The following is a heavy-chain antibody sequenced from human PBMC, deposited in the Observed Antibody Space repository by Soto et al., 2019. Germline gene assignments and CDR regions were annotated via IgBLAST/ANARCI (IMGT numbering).Heavy chain of an antibody. D-gene: IGHD4-17*01. CDR2: IYHSGCT. CDR1: GGSISSGGYS. V-gene: IGHV4-30-2*01. CDR3: ARGKYGDYISPIDY. Sequence: PSETLSLTCAVSGGSISSGGYSWSWIRQPPGKGLEWIGYIYHSGCTYYNPSLKSRVTISVDRSKNQFSLKLSSVTAADTAVYYCARGKYGDYISPIDYWGQGTLVTAPQ. J-gene: IGHJ4*02.